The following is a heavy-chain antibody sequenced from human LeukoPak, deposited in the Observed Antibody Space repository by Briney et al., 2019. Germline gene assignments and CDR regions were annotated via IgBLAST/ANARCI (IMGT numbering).Heavy chain of an antibody. Sequence: GGSPRLSCAASGFTFISYTMHWVRQAPGNGLEWVALISYDGSNKYYADSVKGRFTISRDNSKNTLYLQKNSLRAEDTAVYYCAKETSRIGGSMASFDYWGQGTLVTGSS. CDR2: ISYDGSNK. V-gene: IGHV3-30*07. J-gene: IGHJ4*02. D-gene: IGHD1-26*01. CDR1: GFTFISYT. CDR3: AKETSRIGGSMASFDY.